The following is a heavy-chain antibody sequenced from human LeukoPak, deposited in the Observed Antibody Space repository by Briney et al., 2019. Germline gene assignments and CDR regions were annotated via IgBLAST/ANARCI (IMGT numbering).Heavy chain of an antibody. J-gene: IGHJ4*02. CDR3: AINSLGNSNGYDY. CDR1: GGSISSGDYY. Sequence: PSETLSLTCTVSGGSISSGDYYWSWIRQPPGKGLEWIGYIYYSGSTYYNPSLKSRVTISVDTSKNQFSLRLSSVTAADTAVYYCAINSLGNSNGYDYWGQGIPVTVSS. V-gene: IGHV4-30-4*01. D-gene: IGHD3-22*01. CDR2: IYYSGST.